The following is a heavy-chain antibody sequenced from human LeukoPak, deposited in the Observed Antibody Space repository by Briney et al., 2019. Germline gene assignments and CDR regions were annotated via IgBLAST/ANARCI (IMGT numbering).Heavy chain of an antibody. V-gene: IGHV1-24*01. J-gene: IGHJ4*02. D-gene: IGHD2-21*02. Sequence: ASVSVSCMVSGYTLTELSTRWGRPAPGKGLEWMGGFHPEDGETVYAQSVQGRVTMTEDTSTDTAYMELRRLRSEDAAVYYCAGGGVTVILDYWGQGTLVTVSS. CDR3: AGGGVTVILDY. CDR1: GYTLTELS. CDR2: FHPEDGET.